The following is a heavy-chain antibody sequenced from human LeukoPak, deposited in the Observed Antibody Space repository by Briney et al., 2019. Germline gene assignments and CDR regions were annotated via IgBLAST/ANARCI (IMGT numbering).Heavy chain of an antibody. CDR2: IRYDGSNK. CDR3: AKGHGSGTYYDDY. V-gene: IGHV3-30*02. CDR1: GFTFSSYG. Sequence: GGSLRLSCAASGFTFSSYGMHWVRQAPGKGLEWVAFIRYDGSNKYYADSVKGRFTISRDNSKNTLYLQMNSLRAEDTAVYYCAKGHGSGTYYDDYWGQGTLVTVSS. D-gene: IGHD3-10*01. J-gene: IGHJ4*02.